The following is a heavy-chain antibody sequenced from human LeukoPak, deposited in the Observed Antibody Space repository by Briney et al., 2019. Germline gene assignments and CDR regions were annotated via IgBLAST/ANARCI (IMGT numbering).Heavy chain of an antibody. D-gene: IGHD1-26*01. CDR1: GYTFTSYA. CDR3: AESGGIVGAPGWFDP. CDR2: IIPIFGTA. J-gene: IGHJ5*02. Sequence: SVKVSCKASGYTFTSYAMHWVRQAPGQGLEWMGGIIPIFGTANYAQKFQGRVTITTDESTSTAYMELSSLRSEDTAVYYCAESGGIVGAPGWFDPWGQGTLVTVSS. V-gene: IGHV1-69*05.